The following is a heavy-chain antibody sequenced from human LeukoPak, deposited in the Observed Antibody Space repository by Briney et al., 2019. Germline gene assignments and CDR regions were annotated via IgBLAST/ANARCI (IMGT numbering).Heavy chain of an antibody. CDR3: ARDDAVGYSYDYKDDYFDY. CDR2: ISAYNGNT. V-gene: IGHV1-18*04. CDR1: GYTFTGYY. Sequence: ASVKVSCKASGYTFTGYYMHWVRQAPGQGLEWMGWISAYNGNTNYAQKLQGRVTMTTDTSTSTAYMELRGLRSDDTAVYYCARDDAVGYSYDYKDDYFDYWGQGTLVTVSS. J-gene: IGHJ4*02. D-gene: IGHD5-18*01.